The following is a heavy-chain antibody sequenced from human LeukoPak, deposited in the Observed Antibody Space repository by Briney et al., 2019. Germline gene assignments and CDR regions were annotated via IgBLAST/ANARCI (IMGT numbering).Heavy chain of an antibody. CDR3: ARATMNRGRFLEWLLYGYYFDY. Sequence: GASVKVSCKASGYTFTSYDINWVRQATGQGLEWMGWMNPNSGNTGYAQKFQGRVTMTRNTSISTAYMELSSLRSEDTAVYYCARATMNRGRFLEWLLYGYYFDYWGQGILVTVSS. D-gene: IGHD3-3*01. CDR1: GYTFTSYD. J-gene: IGHJ4*02. V-gene: IGHV1-8*01. CDR2: MNPNSGNT.